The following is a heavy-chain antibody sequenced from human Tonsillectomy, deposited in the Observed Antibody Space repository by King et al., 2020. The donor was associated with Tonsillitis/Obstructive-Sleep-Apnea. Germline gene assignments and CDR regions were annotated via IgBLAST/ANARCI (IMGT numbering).Heavy chain of an antibody. D-gene: IGHD4-17*01. CDR1: GGSISSYY. V-gene: IGHV4-59*08. CDR3: ASAITTVTTYAFDI. Sequence: VQLQESGPGLVKPSETLSLTCTVSGGSISSYYWSWIRQPPGKGLEWIGYIYYSGSTNYNPSLKSRVTISVDTSKNQFSLKLSSVTAADTAVYYCASAITTVTTYAFDIWGQGTMVIVSS. J-gene: IGHJ3*02. CDR2: IYYSGST.